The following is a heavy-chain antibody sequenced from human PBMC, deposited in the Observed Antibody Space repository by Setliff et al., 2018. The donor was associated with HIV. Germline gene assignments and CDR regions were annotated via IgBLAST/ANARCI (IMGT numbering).Heavy chain of an antibody. CDR3: ARGGRKDLTDN. V-gene: IGHV4-31*03. Sequence: PSETLSLTCSVSGVSVTSGGYFWIWIRQHPGQGLEWMGYIYKNGDTYYNLSLKSRMTISLDTSKNQFFLKLNSVTAADTAVYYCARGGRKDLTDNWGQGTLVTVSS. J-gene: IGHJ4*02. CDR1: GVSVTSGGYF. CDR2: IYKNGDT. D-gene: IGHD3-16*01.